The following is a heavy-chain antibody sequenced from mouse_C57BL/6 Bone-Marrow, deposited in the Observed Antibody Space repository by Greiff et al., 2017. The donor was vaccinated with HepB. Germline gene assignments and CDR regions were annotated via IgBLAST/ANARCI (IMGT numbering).Heavy chain of an antibody. Sequence: EVQLVESEGGLVQPGSSMKLSCTASGFTFSDYYMAWVRQVPEKGLEWVANINYDGSSTYYLDFLKSRFIISRDNAKNILYLQMSSLKSEDTATYYCARVYYDYDGRYFDYWGQGTTLTVSS. V-gene: IGHV5-16*01. J-gene: IGHJ2*01. CDR3: ARVYYDYDGRYFDY. D-gene: IGHD2-4*01. CDR2: INYDGSST. CDR1: GFTFSDYY.